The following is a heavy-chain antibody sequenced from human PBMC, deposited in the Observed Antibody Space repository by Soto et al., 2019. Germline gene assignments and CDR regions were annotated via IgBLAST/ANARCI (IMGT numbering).Heavy chain of an antibody. CDR1: GGLFSSFA. D-gene: IGHD3-16*01. V-gene: IGHV1-69*01. Sequence: QEQLVQSGPEVKKPGSSVKVSCKDSGGLFSSFAISWVRQAPGQGLEWLGGIIPVFGTTNYAENFQGRVTINADESTNTAYMELSSLRAGDTAMYYCARGGGPYVWFNEFWGQGTLVTVSP. CDR2: IIPVFGTT. CDR3: ARGGGPYVWFNEF. J-gene: IGHJ4*02.